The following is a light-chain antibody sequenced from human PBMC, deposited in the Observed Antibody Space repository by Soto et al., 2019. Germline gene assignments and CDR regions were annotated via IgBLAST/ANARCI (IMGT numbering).Light chain of an antibody. CDR3: QQRSNWPRGT. CDR2: DAS. CDR1: QSVSSY. Sequence: IVLTQSPATLSFSLGERDTLSCRASQSVSSYLAWYQQKPGQAPRLLIYDASNRATGIPARFSGSGSGTDFTLTISSLEPEDFAVYYCQQRSNWPRGTFGQGTRLEI. J-gene: IGKJ5*01. V-gene: IGKV3-11*01.